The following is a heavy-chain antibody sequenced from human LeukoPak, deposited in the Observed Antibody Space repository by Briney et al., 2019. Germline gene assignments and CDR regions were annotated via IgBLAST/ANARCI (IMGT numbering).Heavy chain of an antibody. CDR3: ARDQDSSGSPFDY. V-gene: IGHV3-21*01. D-gene: IGHD3-22*01. CDR2: ISSSSSYI. CDR1: GFTFSSYS. J-gene: IGHJ4*02. Sequence: GGSLRLSCAASGFTFSSYSMNWVRQAPGKGLEWVSSISSSSSYIYYADSVKGRFTISRDNAKNSLYLQMNSLRAEDTAVHYCARDQDSSGSPFDYWGQGTLVTVSS.